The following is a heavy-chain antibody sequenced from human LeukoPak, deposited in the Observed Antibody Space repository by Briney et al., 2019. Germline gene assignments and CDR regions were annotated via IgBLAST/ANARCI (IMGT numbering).Heavy chain of an antibody. CDR1: GFTFSSYS. CDR3: ASNLVPGY. J-gene: IGHJ4*02. V-gene: IGHV3-7*01. Sequence: PGGSLRLSCAASGFTFSSYSMNWVRQAPGKGLEWVANIKQDGSEKYYVDSVKGRFTISRDNAKNSLYLQMNSLRAEDTAVYYCASNLVPGYWGQGTLVTVSS. CDR2: IKQDGSEK.